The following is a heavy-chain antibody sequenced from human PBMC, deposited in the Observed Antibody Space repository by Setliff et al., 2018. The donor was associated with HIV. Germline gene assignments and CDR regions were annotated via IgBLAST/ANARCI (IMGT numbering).Heavy chain of an antibody. J-gene: IGHJ4*02. V-gene: IGHV2-5*02. CDR2: IYWDDDK. D-gene: IGHD2-2*01. Sequence: SGPTLVNPTQTLTLTCAFSGFSLTTSAVGVGWIRQPPGKALEWLALIYWDDDKRYRSSLKSRLTITKDASKNQVVLTMTNMDPVDTATYYCAHSLYCSSSNCSGLLFDYWGQGTLVTVSS. CDR3: AHSLYCSSSNCSGLLFDY. CDR1: GFSLTTSAVG.